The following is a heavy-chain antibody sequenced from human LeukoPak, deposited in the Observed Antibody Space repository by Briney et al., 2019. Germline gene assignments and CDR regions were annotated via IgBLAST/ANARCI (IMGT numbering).Heavy chain of an antibody. CDR1: GCSISSYY. CDR3: ARDSDSGSYSYFDY. CDR2: IYYTGST. V-gene: IGHV4-59*01. D-gene: IGHD1-26*01. J-gene: IGHJ4*02. Sequence: SETLSLTCTVSGCSISSYYWSWVRQPPGKGLEWVGYIYYTGSTNYNPSLKSRVTISVAASKNQFSLKVSSVTVADTAVYYCARDSDSGSYSYFDYWGQGTLVTVSS.